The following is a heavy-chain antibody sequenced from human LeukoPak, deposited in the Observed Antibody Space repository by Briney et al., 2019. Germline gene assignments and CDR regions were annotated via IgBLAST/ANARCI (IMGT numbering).Heavy chain of an antibody. CDR3: ARDHPLIVRGVIIRWFDP. J-gene: IGHJ5*02. Sequence: ASVTVSCKALGYSFTSYGISWVRQAPGQGLEWVGWISVYRGKTNYAQTIQGRVTITRDTSMSTAYMELSRLRSDDTAVYYCARDHPLIVRGVIIRWFDPWVQGTLVTVSS. D-gene: IGHD3-10*01. V-gene: IGHV1-18*01. CDR1: GYSFTSYG. CDR2: ISVYRGKT.